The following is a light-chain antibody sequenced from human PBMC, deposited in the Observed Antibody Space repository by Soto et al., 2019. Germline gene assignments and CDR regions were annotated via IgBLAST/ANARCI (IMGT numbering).Light chain of an antibody. CDR2: EVS. J-gene: IGLJ1*01. Sequence: QSALTQPASVSGSPGQSITISCTGTSSDVGGYKYVSWYPQHPGKAPKLMIYEVSNRPSGVSNRFSGSKSGNTASLTISGLQAEDEADYYCSSYTLSSTYVFGTGTKVTVL. CDR1: SSDVGGYKY. CDR3: SSYTLSSTYV. V-gene: IGLV2-14*01.